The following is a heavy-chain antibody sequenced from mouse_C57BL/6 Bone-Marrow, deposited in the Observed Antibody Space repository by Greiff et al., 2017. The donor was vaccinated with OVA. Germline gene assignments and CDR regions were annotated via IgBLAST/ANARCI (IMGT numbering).Heavy chain of an antibody. V-gene: IGHV1-55*01. CDR1: GYTFTSYW. CDR2: IYPGSGST. Sequence: QVQLQQPGAELVKPGASVTMSCKASGYTFTSYWINWVKQRPGQGLEWIGDIYPGSGSTTYNEKFKSKATLTVDTSSSTAYMQLRSLTSEDSAVYYCARYCYGSSYGWYFDVWGTGTTVTVSS. J-gene: IGHJ1*03. D-gene: IGHD1-1*01. CDR3: ARYCYGSSYGWYFDV.